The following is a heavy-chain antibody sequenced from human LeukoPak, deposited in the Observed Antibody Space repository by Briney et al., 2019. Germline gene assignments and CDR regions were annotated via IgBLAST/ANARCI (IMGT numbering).Heavy chain of an antibody. Sequence: GESLKISCKGSGYSFTSYWIGWVRQMPGKGLEWMGIIYPGDSDTRYSPSFQGQVTISADKSISTAYLQWSSLKASDTAMYYCARLHDSSSWCSRFDPWGQGTLVTVSS. V-gene: IGHV5-51*03. J-gene: IGHJ5*02. CDR2: IYPGDSDT. D-gene: IGHD6-13*01. CDR1: GYSFTSYW. CDR3: ARLHDSSSWCSRFDP.